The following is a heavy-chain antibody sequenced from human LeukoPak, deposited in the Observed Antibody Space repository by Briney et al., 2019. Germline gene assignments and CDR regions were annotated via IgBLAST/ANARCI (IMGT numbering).Heavy chain of an antibody. CDR2: INPNGGAT. Sequence: ASVKVSCKASGYIFTGYYLFWVRQAPGQGLEWMGWINPNGGATRYAQKFQGRVTLTSDTSIRTTYMELSSLTSDDTAVYYCARDERYSDADHHYPDLGYWGQGTRVTVSS. CDR1: GYIFTGYY. V-gene: IGHV1-2*02. D-gene: IGHD3-16*01. J-gene: IGHJ4*02. CDR3: ARDERYSDADHHYPDLGY.